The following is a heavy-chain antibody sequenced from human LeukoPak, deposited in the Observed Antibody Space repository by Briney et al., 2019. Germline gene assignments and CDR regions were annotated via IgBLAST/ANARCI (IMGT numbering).Heavy chain of an antibody. V-gene: IGHV6-1*01. J-gene: IGHJ4*02. Sequence: SQTLSLTCDISGESVSSNSAAWNWIRQSPSRGLEWLRRTYYRSKWYNDYAVSLKSRMTINADTSKNHFSLQLNSVTPEDTAVYYCARSGGTASGKYERATLDYWGQGTLVTVSS. CDR1: GESVSSNSAA. CDR2: TYYRSKWYN. CDR3: ARSGGTASGKYERATLDY. D-gene: IGHD1-26*01.